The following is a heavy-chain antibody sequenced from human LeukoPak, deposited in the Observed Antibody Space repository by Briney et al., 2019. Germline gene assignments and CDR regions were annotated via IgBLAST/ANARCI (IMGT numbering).Heavy chain of an antibody. CDR3: AAAYYDFWSGYSPNWFDL. J-gene: IGHJ5*02. CDR1: GFTFTSSA. Sequence: GTSVKVSCKASGFTFTSSAVQWVRQARGQRLEWIGWIVVGSGNTNYAQKFQERVTITRDMSTSTAYMELSSLRSEDTAVYYCAAAYYDFWSGYSPNWFDLWGQGTLVTVSS. D-gene: IGHD3-3*01. CDR2: IVVGSGNT. V-gene: IGHV1-58*01.